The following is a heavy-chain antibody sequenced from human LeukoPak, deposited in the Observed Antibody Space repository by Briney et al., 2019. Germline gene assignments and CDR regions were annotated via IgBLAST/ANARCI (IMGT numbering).Heavy chain of an antibody. J-gene: IGHJ4*02. V-gene: IGHV4-61*08. CDR2: IYYSGST. CDR1: GGSISRGGYF. CDR3: AREVPAATHFDY. Sequence: SETLSLTCTVSGGSISRGGYFWSWIRQHPGKGLEWIGYIYYSGSTNYNPSLKSRVTISVDTSKNQFSLKLSSVTAADTAVYYCAREVPAATHFDYWGQGTLVTVSS. D-gene: IGHD2-2*01.